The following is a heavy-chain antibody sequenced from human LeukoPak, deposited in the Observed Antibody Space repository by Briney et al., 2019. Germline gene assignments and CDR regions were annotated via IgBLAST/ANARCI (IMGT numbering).Heavy chain of an antibody. D-gene: IGHD4-17*01. J-gene: IGHJ2*01. V-gene: IGHV3-9*01. CDR2: ISWNSGSI. Sequence: GGSLRLSCAASGFTFDDYAMHWVRQAPGKGLEWVSVISWNSGSIGYADSVKGRFTISRDNSKNTLYLQMDSLRADDTAVYFCAKGFYYGDNWYFDLWGRGTLVTVSS. CDR1: GFTFDDYA. CDR3: AKGFYYGDNWYFDL.